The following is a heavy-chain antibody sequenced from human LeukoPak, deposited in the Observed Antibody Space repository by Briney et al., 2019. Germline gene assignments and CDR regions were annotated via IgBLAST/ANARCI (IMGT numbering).Heavy chain of an antibody. CDR3: ARGLNGDFWSGYYTGTFGY. CDR2: INSDGSST. V-gene: IGHV3-74*01. D-gene: IGHD3-3*01. J-gene: IGHJ4*02. Sequence: PGGSLRLSCAASGLTFSSYWMHWVRQAPGKGLVWVSRINSDGSSTSYADSVKGRFTISRDNAKNTLYLQMNSLRAEDTAVYYCARGLNGDFWSGYYTGTFGYWGQGTLVTVSS. CDR1: GLTFSSYW.